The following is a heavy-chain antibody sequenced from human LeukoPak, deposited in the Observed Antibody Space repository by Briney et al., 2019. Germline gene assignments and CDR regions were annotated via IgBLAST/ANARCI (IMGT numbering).Heavy chain of an antibody. CDR2: IYYSGST. V-gene: IGHV4-59*01. CDR1: GGSISSYY. Sequence: SETLSLTCTVSGGSISSYYWSWIRQPPGKGLEWIGYIYYSGSTKYNASLKSRVTISVDTSKNQFSLKLSSVAAADTAVYYCARGWFVELYGWFDPWGQGTLVTVSS. CDR3: ARGWFVELYGWFDP. J-gene: IGHJ5*02. D-gene: IGHD3-10*01.